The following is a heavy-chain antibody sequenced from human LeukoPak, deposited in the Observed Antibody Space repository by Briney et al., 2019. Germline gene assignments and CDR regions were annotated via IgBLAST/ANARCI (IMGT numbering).Heavy chain of an antibody. V-gene: IGHV1-2*02. J-gene: IGHJ4*02. CDR1: GYTFTGCY. Sequence: ASVKVSCKASGYTFTGCYMHWVRQAPGQGLEWMGWINPNSGGTNYAQKFQGRVTMTRDTSISTAYMELSRLRSDDTAVYYCTRKMGYCSSTSCYKGSYFDYWGQGTLVTVSS. CDR2: INPNSGGT. D-gene: IGHD2-2*02. CDR3: TRKMGYCSSTSCYKGSYFDY.